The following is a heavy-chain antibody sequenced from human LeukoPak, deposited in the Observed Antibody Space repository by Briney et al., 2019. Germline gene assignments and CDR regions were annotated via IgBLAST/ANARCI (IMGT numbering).Heavy chain of an antibody. CDR1: GGSISSYY. V-gene: IGHV4-59*01. Sequence: SETLSLTCTVSGGSISSYYWSWIRQPPGKGLEWIGYIYYSGSTNYNPSLKSRVTISVDTSKNQFSLKLSSVTAADTAVYYCARGSRRDGYNYHDYWGQGTLVTVSS. D-gene: IGHD5-24*01. CDR3: ARGSRRDGYNYHDY. J-gene: IGHJ4*02. CDR2: IYYSGST.